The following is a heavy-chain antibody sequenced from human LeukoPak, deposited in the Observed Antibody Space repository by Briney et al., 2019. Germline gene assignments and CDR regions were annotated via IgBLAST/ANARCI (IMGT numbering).Heavy chain of an antibody. J-gene: IGHJ4*02. D-gene: IGHD2-15*01. CDR2: IYYSGST. CDR3: ARGVVAALFDY. Sequence: PSETLSLTCTVSGGSISSYYWSWIRQPPGEGLEWIGYIYYSGSTNYNPSLKSRVTISVDTSKNQFSLKLSSVTAADTAVYYCARGVVAALFDYWGQGTLVTVSS. CDR1: GGSISSYY. V-gene: IGHV4-59*01.